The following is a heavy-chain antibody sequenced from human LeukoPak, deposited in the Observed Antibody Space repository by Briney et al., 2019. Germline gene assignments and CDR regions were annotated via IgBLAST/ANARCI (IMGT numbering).Heavy chain of an antibody. CDR1: VFTLSSYA. V-gene: IGHV3-23*01. CDR3: AQAALRATPLPFDS. Sequence: GGSLRLSCAASVFTLSSYAMSWVRQAPGKGLEWVSAISVSGNTYHADSVKGRFTISRGSSKNTQYPQMNRLRAEHAAVYYCAQAALRATPLPFDSWGQGTLVTVSS. D-gene: IGHD4-17*01. J-gene: IGHJ4*02. CDR2: ISVSGNT.